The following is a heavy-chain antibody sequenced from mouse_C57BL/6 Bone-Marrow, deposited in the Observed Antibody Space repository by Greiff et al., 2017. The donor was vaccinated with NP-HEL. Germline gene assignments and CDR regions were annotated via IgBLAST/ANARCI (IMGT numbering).Heavy chain of an antibody. CDR3: ARHYGSSYVYAMDY. CDR1: GYTFTSYW. Sequence: VQLQQPGDELVMPGASVKLSCKASGYTFTSYWMHWVKQRPGQGLEWIGEIDPSDSYTNYNQKFKGKSTLTVDKSSSTAYMQLSSLTSEDSAVYYCARHYGSSYVYAMDYWGQGTSVTVSS. D-gene: IGHD1-1*01. J-gene: IGHJ4*01. V-gene: IGHV1-69*01. CDR2: IDPSDSYT.